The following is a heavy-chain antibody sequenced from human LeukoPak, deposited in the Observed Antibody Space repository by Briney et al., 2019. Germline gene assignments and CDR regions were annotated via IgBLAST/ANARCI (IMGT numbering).Heavy chain of an antibody. J-gene: IGHJ4*02. CDR2: IDHSGSA. CDR3: ARGPTIIYYEGSGYYIFDS. Sequence: SETLSLTCAVYGGSFSGYYWSWIRQPPGKGLEWIGEIDHSGSANYNPSLKSRVTISLDTSKNQFSLKLSSVTAADTAVYYCARGPTIIYYEGSGYYIFDSWGQGTLVTVSS. V-gene: IGHV4-34*01. CDR1: GGSFSGYY. D-gene: IGHD3-22*01.